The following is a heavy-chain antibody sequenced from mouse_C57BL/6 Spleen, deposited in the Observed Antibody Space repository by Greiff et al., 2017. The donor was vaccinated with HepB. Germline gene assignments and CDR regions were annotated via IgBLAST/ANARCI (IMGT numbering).Heavy chain of an antibody. D-gene: IGHD1-1*01. CDR2: IDPETGGT. CDR1: GYTFTDYE. V-gene: IGHV1-15*01. CDR3: TRSYYYGSSPYFDV. J-gene: IGHJ1*03. Sequence: VQLVESGAELVRPGASVTLSCKASGYTFTDYEMHWVKQTPVHGLEWIGAIDPETGGTAYNQKFKGKAILTADKSSSTAYMELRSLTSEDSAVYYCTRSYYYGSSPYFDVWGTGTTVTVSS.